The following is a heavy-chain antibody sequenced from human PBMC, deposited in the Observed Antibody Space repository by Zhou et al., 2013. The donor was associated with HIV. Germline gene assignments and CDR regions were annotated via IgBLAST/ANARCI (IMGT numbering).Heavy chain of an antibody. D-gene: IGHD3-3*02. J-gene: IGHJ6*03. CDR1: GYTITDYY. Sequence: QVQLVQSGSEVKKSGASVNVSCKASGYTITDYYLHWVRQAPGQGLQWMGWINPKNGDTNYAQTFKGRITMTRDTFINTAYMVLTSLKSNDTALYFCARDWQFHVIFDDYYIDVWGEGTTVIVSS. CDR3: ARDWQFHVIFDDYYIDV. CDR2: INPKNGDT. V-gene: IGHV1-2*02.